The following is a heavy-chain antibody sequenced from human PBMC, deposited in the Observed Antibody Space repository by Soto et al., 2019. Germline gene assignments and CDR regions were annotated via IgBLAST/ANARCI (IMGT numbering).Heavy chain of an antibody. Sequence: EVQLVESGGGLVQPGGSLRLSCEASGFPFISHWMTCVRQAPGKGLEWVANIKEDGSQKYYLDSVRGRVTIPKDNAKNALSLHMNSLRAEDTAVYYCARDGRYCTWFDCRRDAFDIWGKGMLVTVSS. V-gene: IGHV3-7*01. D-gene: IGHD2-8*01. CDR2: IKEDGSQK. CDR3: ARDGRYCTWFDCRRDAFDI. CDR1: GFPFISHW. J-gene: IGHJ3*02.